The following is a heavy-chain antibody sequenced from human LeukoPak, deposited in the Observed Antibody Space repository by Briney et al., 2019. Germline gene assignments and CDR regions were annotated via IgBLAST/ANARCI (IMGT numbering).Heavy chain of an antibody. D-gene: IGHD2-2*02. V-gene: IGHV1-18*01. CDR2: ISGYNGNT. CDR1: GYIFTNYY. CDR3: ARVTGGRYCSTTSCYMRGWFDP. J-gene: IGHJ5*02. Sequence: ASVKVSCKASGYIFTNYYITWVRQAPGQGLEYMGWISGYNGNTNYAQTLQGRVTMTTDTSTSTAYMELRSLRSDDTAVYYCARVTGGRYCSTTSCYMRGWFDPWGQGTLVTVSS.